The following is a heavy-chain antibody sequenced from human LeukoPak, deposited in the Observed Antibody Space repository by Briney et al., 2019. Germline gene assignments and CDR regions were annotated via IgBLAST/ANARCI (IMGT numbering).Heavy chain of an antibody. CDR3: ARGVWWDFNYYVDF. V-gene: IGHV4-34*01. CDR2: INHSRST. J-gene: IGHJ6*03. D-gene: IGHD3-16*01. CDR1: GMSLTDYY. Sequence: SETLSLTCGVSGMSLTDYYWTWIRHSPGKGLEWIGEINHSRSTNYNPSLKSRVTMSVDTSKVQFSLDLTSVTAADTAVYYCARGVWWDFNYYVDFWGNGTPVTVSS.